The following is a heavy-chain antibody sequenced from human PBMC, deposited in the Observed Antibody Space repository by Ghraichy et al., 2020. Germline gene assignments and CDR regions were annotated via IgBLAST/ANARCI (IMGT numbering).Heavy chain of an antibody. Sequence: ASVKVSCKASGYTFTSYDINWVRQATGQGLEWMGWMNPNSGNTGYAQKFQGRVTMTRNTSISTAYMELSSLRSEDTAVYYCARIFDSSSWYYWFDPWGQGTLVTVSS. CDR1: GYTFTSYD. CDR2: MNPNSGNT. V-gene: IGHV1-8*01. J-gene: IGHJ5*02. CDR3: ARIFDSSSWYYWFDP. D-gene: IGHD6-13*01.